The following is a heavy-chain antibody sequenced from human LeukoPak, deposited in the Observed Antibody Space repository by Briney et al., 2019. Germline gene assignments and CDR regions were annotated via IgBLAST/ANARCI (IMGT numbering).Heavy chain of an antibody. CDR2: INHSGST. V-gene: IGHV4-34*01. CDR3: ARGGLTRRGAFDI. J-gene: IGHJ3*02. Sequence: PSETLSLTCAVYGGSFSGYYWSWIRQPPGKGLEWIGEINHSGSTNYNPSLKSRVTISVDTSKNQFSLKLSSVTAADTAVHYCARGGLTRRGAFDIWGQGTMVTVSS. D-gene: IGHD1-14*01. CDR1: GGSFSGYY.